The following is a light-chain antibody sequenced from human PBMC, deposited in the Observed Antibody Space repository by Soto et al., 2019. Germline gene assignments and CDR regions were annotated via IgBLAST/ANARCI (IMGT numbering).Light chain of an antibody. Sequence: DIQMTQSPSSLSASVGDRVTITCQASQDISNYLNWYQQKPGKAPKLLIYDASNLETGVPSRFSGSGSGTDFTFTISSLQPEDIATYYCQQYDNLPITFGQATRLVIK. CDR2: DAS. CDR1: QDISNY. J-gene: IGKJ5*01. CDR3: QQYDNLPIT. V-gene: IGKV1-33*01.